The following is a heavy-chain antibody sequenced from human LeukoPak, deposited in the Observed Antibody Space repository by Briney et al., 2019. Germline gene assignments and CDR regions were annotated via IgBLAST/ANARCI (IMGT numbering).Heavy chain of an antibody. CDR2: ILSSGGST. CDR1: GFXFSSYA. Sequence: PGGSLRLSCAASGFXFSSYAISWVRQAPGKGLEWVSGILSSGGSTYYADSVKGRFTISRDNAKNTLYLQMSSLRAEDTAVYYCARKASNFDYWGQGTLVTVSS. CDR3: ARKASNFDY. V-gene: IGHV3-23*01. J-gene: IGHJ4*02.